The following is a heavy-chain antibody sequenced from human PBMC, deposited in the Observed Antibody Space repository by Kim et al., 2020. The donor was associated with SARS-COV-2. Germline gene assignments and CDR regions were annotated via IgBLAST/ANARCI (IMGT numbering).Heavy chain of an antibody. J-gene: IGHJ3*02. CDR2: IRSKDNSYAT. D-gene: IGHD1-1*01. Sequence: GGSLRLSCAASGFTFSGSPMHWVRQASGKGLEWVGRIRSKDNSYATTYASSVKGRFTIPRDDSKTTANLQMHSLKTQDTAVYYCTRVPGTTLAFWHTFDNWVHGTMVTVSS. V-gene: IGHV3-73*01. CDR1: GFTFSGSP. CDR3: TRVPGTTLAFWHTFDN.